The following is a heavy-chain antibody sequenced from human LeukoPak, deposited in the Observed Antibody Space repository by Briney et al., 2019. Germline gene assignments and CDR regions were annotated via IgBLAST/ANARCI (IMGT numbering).Heavy chain of an antibody. CDR3: ARVRNTRSPFDY. Sequence: GGSLRLSCAASEFTFSNFFMNWVRQAPGKGLEWVSSISGSSDSIYSADSMRGRFAISRDNAKNTLYLQLNSLRAEDTAVYYCARVRNTRSPFDYWGQGTLVTVSS. D-gene: IGHD1-14*01. CDR1: EFTFSNFF. J-gene: IGHJ4*02. CDR2: ISGSSDSI. V-gene: IGHV3-21*01.